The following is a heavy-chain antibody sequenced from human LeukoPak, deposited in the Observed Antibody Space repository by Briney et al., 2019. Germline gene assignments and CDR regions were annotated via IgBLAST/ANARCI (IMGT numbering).Heavy chain of an antibody. J-gene: IGHJ4*02. CDR2: ISGSGGST. CDR1: GFTFSSYA. Sequence: GGSLRLFCAASGFTFSSYAMSWVRQAPGKGLEWVSGISGSGGSTYYADSVKGRFTVSRDNSKNTLYLQMNSLRAEDTAVYYCAKVRVSSGWVFDYWGQGTLVTVSS. D-gene: IGHD6-19*01. V-gene: IGHV3-23*01. CDR3: AKVRVSSGWVFDY.